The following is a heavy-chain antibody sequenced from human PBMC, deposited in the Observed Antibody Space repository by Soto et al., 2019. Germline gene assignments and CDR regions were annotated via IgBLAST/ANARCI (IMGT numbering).Heavy chain of an antibody. Sequence: SETLSLTCAVYGGSFSGYYLSWIRQPPGKGLEWIGEINHSGSTNYNPSLKSRVTISVDTSKNQFSLKLSSVTAADTAVYYCARVAAGTGGSWGQGTLVTVSS. J-gene: IGHJ5*02. CDR1: GGSFSGYY. D-gene: IGHD6-13*01. CDR2: INHSGST. CDR3: ARVAAGTGGS. V-gene: IGHV4-34*01.